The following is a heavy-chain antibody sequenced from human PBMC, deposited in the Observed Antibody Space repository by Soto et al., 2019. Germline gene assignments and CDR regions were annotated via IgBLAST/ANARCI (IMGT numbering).Heavy chain of an antibody. CDR3: ARDRREQWLVHYYYYGMDV. D-gene: IGHD6-19*01. V-gene: IGHV3-53*02. Sequence: EVQLVETGGGLIQPGGSLRLSCAASGFTVSSNYMSWVRQAPGKGLEWVSVIYSGGSTYYADSMKGRFTISRDNSKNTLYLQMNSLRAEDTAVYYCARDRREQWLVHYYYYGMDVWGQGTTVTVSS. CDR2: IYSGGST. J-gene: IGHJ6*02. CDR1: GFTVSSNY.